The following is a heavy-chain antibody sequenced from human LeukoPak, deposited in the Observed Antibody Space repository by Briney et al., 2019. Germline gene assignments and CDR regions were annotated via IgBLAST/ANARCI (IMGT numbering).Heavy chain of an antibody. D-gene: IGHD3-16*01. J-gene: IGHJ4*02. V-gene: IGHV3-21*01. Sequence: PGGSLRLSCATSTFTFSSYTMNWVRQAPGKGLEWVSSISPSGNSKYHADSVKGRFTISRDNAENSLYMQMNSRRAEDTGVYSCVRDFLGESGAGGYWGQGTLVTVSS. CDR2: ISPSGNSK. CDR3: VRDFLGESGAGGY. CDR1: TFTFSSYT.